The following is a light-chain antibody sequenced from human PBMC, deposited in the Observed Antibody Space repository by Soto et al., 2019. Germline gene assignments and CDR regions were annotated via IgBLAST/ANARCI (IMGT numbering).Light chain of an antibody. J-gene: IGLJ3*02. CDR1: NIGSKS. Sequence: SYELTQPPSVSVAPGKTARITCGGNNIGSKSVHWYQQKPGQAPVVVIYYDSDRPSGIPERFSGSNSGNTATLTISRVEAGDEADYYCQVWDSSSDWVFGGGTKLTVL. V-gene: IGLV3-21*04. CDR3: QVWDSSSDWV. CDR2: YDS.